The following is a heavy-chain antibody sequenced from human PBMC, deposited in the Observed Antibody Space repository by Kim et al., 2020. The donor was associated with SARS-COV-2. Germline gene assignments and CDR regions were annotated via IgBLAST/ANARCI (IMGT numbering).Heavy chain of an antibody. J-gene: IGHJ5*02. Sequence: ASVKVSCKASGYTFTSYYMHWVRQAPGQGLEWMGIINPSGGSTSYAQKFQGRVTMTRDTSTSTVYMELSSLRSEDTAVYYCASPRGGYCGGDCFYNWGQGTLVTVSS. V-gene: IGHV1-46*01. CDR1: GYTFTSYY. CDR3: ASPRGGYCGGDCFYN. CDR2: INPSGGST. D-gene: IGHD2-21*01.